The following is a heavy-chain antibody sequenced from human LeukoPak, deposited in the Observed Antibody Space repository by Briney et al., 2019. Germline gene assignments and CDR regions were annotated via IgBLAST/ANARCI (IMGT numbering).Heavy chain of an antibody. D-gene: IGHD1-1*01. CDR1: GYTFTGYY. CDR3: ARGSTTGLYYFDY. J-gene: IGHJ4*02. V-gene: IGHV1-18*04. Sequence: EASVKVSCKASGYTFTGYYMHWVRQAPGQGLEWMGWISAYNGNTNYAQKLQGRVTMTTDTSTSTAYMELRSLRSDDTAVYYCARGSTTGLYYFDYWGQGTLVTVSS. CDR2: ISAYNGNT.